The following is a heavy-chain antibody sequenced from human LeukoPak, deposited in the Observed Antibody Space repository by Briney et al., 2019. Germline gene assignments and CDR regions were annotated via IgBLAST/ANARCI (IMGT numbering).Heavy chain of an antibody. V-gene: IGHV1-18*01. J-gene: IGHJ5*02. CDR1: ASTFTSYG. D-gene: IGHD3-10*01. CDR2: ISAYNGNT. Sequence: ASVNVSCKSSASTFTSYGISWVRQAPGQGLGWMGWISAYNGNTNYAQKLQGRVTMTPDASTSTAYMELRRVRSDDTAVYYCARDKGSITMVRGVNYWFDPWGQGTLVSVSS. CDR3: ARDKGSITMVRGVNYWFDP.